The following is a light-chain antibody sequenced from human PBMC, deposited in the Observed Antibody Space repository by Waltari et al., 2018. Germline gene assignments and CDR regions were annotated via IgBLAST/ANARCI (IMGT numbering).Light chain of an antibody. CDR2: LAY. J-gene: IGKJ2*01. CDR1: QSLLPTAGLHL. V-gene: IGKV2-28*01. Sequence: DIVITQSPVSLSVPPGEPASISCRSRQSLLPTAGLHLLDWSLQRPGQSPQLLIYLAYYRASGVPDRFSGSGSGTDFSLKISRVDAEDVGVYYCMQARQIPNTFGQGTKLAIK. CDR3: MQARQIPNT.